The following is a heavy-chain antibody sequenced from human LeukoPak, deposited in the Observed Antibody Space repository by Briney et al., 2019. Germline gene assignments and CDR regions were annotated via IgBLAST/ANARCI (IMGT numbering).Heavy chain of an antibody. CDR3: ARDGDCSTTRCYSPLDI. D-gene: IGHD2-2*02. Sequence: GGSLRLSCAASGFTLTSYSIHWVRQAPGKGLEWVALMAYDGSNKYYTDSVKGRFTVSRDNSKNTLDLQMNSLRAEDTAVYYCARDGDCSTTRCYSPLDIWGHGKMVTVSS. CDR1: GFTLTSYS. CDR2: MAYDGSNK. J-gene: IGHJ3*02. V-gene: IGHV3-30*04.